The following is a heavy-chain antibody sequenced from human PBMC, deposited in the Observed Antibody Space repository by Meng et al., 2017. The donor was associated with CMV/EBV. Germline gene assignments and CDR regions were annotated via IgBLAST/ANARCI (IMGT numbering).Heavy chain of an antibody. V-gene: IGHV3-21*01. CDR2: ISSSSSYI. CDR3: ARDSLNGGYYYGMDV. J-gene: IGHJ6*02. CDR1: GFTFSSYS. Sequence: GESLKISCAASGFTFSSYSMNWVRQAPGKGLEWVSSISSSSSYIYYADSVKGRFTISRDNAKNSLYLQMNSLRAEDTAVYYCARDSLNGGYYYGMDVWGQGTTVTVSS. D-gene: IGHD3-16*01.